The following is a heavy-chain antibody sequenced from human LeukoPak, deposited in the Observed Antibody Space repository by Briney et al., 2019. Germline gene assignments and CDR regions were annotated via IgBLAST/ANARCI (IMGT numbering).Heavy chain of an antibody. Sequence: PGGSLRLSCAASGFTVSDNYMSWVRQAPGKGLEWVSVMYSRGDTYYANSVKGRFTFSRGISKNTPYLQMDGLRNEDTAMYYCARDAPQVPAAGVLASWGQGTLVIVSS. J-gene: IGHJ5*02. CDR2: MYSRGDT. CDR3: ARDAPQVPAAGVLAS. D-gene: IGHD6-13*01. CDR1: GFTVSDNY. V-gene: IGHV3-53*01.